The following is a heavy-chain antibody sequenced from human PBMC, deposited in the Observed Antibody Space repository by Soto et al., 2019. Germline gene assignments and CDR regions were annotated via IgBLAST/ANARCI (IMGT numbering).Heavy chain of an antibody. CDR3: ARRGSGSYCDY. D-gene: IGHD1-26*01. CDR2: ISGRGDST. Sequence: EVPFLESGGGLVQAGGSRRLSYAASGVTFSSYAMRWVRQAPGMWLEWVSAISGRGDSTYYADSVKGRFTTSRDNSKNTLYLQMNSLRADDTAVYYCARRGSGSYCDYWGQGTLVTVSS. CDR1: GVTFSSYA. V-gene: IGHV3-23*01. J-gene: IGHJ4*02.